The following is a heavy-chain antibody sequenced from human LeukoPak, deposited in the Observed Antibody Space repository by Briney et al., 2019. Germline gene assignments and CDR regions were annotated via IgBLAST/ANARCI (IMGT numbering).Heavy chain of an antibody. CDR3: AREVPYYYDSSGYSHAFDI. CDR1: GGSVSSGSYY. CDR2: IYYSGST. D-gene: IGHD3-22*01. Sequence: SETLSLTCTVSGGSVSSGSYYWSWIRQPPGKGLEWIGYIYYSGSTNYNPSLKSRVTISVDTSKNQFSLKLSSVTAADTAVYYCAREVPYYYDSSGYSHAFDIWGQGTMVTVSS. J-gene: IGHJ3*02. V-gene: IGHV4-61*01.